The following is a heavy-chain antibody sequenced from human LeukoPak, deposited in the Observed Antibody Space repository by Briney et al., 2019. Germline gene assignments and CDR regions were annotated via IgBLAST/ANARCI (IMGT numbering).Heavy chain of an antibody. D-gene: IGHD3-3*01. Sequence: SQTLSLTCTVSGGSVSSGSYYWSWIRQPAGKGLEWIGRIYTDGSTSYNPSLKSRVTISVDTSKNQFSLNLTSLTAADTAVYSCARDFSEITIFGVVSRIWYFDYWGQGTLVTVSS. V-gene: IGHV4-61*02. J-gene: IGHJ4*02. CDR3: ARDFSEITIFGVVSRIWYFDY. CDR1: GGSVSSGSYY. CDR2: IYTDGST.